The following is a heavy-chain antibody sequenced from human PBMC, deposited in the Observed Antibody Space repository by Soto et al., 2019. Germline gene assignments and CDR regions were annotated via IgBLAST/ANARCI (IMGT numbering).Heavy chain of an antibody. CDR3: ARHVDDYFGPLDS. V-gene: IGHV4-39*01. J-gene: IGHJ4*02. CDR1: GDSISSSNSY. D-gene: IGHD3-10*01. CDR2: IYYSGST. Sequence: QLQLQESGPGLVKPSETLSLTCTVSGDSISSSNSYCGWIRQPPGKGLEWIGTIYYSGSTYYNPSLMIRLTMSVDTSTNHFPLKLTSVTAADTAVYYCARHVDDYFGPLDSWGQGTLVTVSS.